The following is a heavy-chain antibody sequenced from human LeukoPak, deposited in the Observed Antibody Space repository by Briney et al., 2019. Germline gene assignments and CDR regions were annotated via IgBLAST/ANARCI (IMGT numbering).Heavy chain of an antibody. CDR3: ARRSTYYDSSGYQGYYFDY. D-gene: IGHD3-22*01. V-gene: IGHV3-20*04. CDR1: GSTFDDYG. J-gene: IGHJ4*02. CDR2: INWNGDST. Sequence: PGGSLRLSCAASGSTFDDYGMSWVRQAPGKGLEWVSGINWNGDSTGYADSVKGRVTISRDNAKNSLYMQMSSLRAEDTALYYCARRSTYYDSSGYQGYYFDYWGQGTLVTVSS.